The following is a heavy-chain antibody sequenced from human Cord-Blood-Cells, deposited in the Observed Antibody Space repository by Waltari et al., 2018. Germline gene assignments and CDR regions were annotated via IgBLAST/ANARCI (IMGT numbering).Heavy chain of an antibody. CDR2: IYYSGST. CDR3: ARDSSGWYDY. Sequence: QVQLQDSGPGLVKPSETLSLTGTALGGSVGRGSSYWTWIRRPPGKGLEWIGYIYYSGSTNYNPSLKSRVTISVDTSKNQFSLKLSSVTAADTAVYYCARDSSGWYDYWGQGTLVTVSS. J-gene: IGHJ4*02. D-gene: IGHD6-19*01. V-gene: IGHV4-61*01. CDR1: GGSVGRGSSY.